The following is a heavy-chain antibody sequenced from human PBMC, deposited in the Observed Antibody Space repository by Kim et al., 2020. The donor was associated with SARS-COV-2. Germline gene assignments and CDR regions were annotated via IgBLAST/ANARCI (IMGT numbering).Heavy chain of an antibody. D-gene: IGHD6-25*01. CDR2: ISSSSSYI. CDR1: GFTFSSYS. J-gene: IGHJ5*02. Sequence: GGSLRLSCAASGFTFSSYSMNWVRQAPGKGLEWVSSISSSSSYIYYADSVKGRFTISRDNAKNSLYLQMNSLRAEDTAVYYCARDDSNGWFDPWGQGTLVTVSS. CDR3: ARDDSNGWFDP. V-gene: IGHV3-21*01.